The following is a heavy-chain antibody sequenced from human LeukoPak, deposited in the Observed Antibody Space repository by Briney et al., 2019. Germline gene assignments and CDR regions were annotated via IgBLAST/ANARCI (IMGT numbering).Heavy chain of an antibody. J-gene: IGHJ4*02. CDR1: DGSISSSSYY. D-gene: IGHD3-22*01. V-gene: IGHV4-39*07. Sequence: SETLSLTFTVSDGSISSSSYYWGWIRQPPGKGLEWIGSIYYSGSTHYNPSLKSRVTISVDTSKNQFSLKLSSVTAADTAVYYCARDSSGYYLSWGQGTLVTVSS. CDR2: IYYSGST. CDR3: ARDSSGYYLS.